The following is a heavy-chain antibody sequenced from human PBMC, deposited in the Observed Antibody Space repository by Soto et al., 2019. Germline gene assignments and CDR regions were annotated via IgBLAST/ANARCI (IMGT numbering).Heavy chain of an antibody. CDR1: GFTFNNAW. J-gene: IGHJ4*02. Sequence: EVQLVESGGGLVKPGGSLRLSCAASGFTFNNAWMNWVRQAPGKGLDWVGRIRSKTAGGATDYAAPVKGRLNISRDDSENTLHLQVNSLKTEDTAVYYCTTDLVGVAGIPDYWGQGTLVTVS. D-gene: IGHD6-19*01. CDR2: IRSKTAGGAT. CDR3: TTDLVGVAGIPDY. V-gene: IGHV3-15*07.